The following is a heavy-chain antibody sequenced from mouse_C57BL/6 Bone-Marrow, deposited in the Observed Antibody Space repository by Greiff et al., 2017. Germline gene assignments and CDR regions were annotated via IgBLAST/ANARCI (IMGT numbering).Heavy chain of an antibody. CDR3: ARRDYGSRDYYAMDY. D-gene: IGHD1-1*01. CDR1: GFTFSDYG. CDR2: ISSGSSTI. V-gene: IGHV5-17*01. Sequence: EVQRVESGGGLVKPGGSLKLSCAASGFTFSDYGMHWVRQAPEKGLEWVAYISSGSSTIYYADTVKGRFTISRDNAKNTLFLQMTSLRSEDTAMYYCARRDYGSRDYYAMDYWGQGTSVTVSS. J-gene: IGHJ4*01.